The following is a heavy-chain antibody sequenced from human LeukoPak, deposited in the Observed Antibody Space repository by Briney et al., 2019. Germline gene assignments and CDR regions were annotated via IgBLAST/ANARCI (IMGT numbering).Heavy chain of an antibody. D-gene: IGHD3-9*01. V-gene: IGHV4-59*08. CDR2: IYYSGST. Sequence: SETLSLTCAVYGGSFSSYYWSWIRQPPGKGLEWIGYIYYSGSTNYNPSLKSRVTISVDTSKNQFSLKLSSVTAADTAVYYCARRRYDILTGYSYAFDIWGQGTMVTVSS. CDR3: ARRRYDILTGYSYAFDI. CDR1: GGSFSSYY. J-gene: IGHJ3*02.